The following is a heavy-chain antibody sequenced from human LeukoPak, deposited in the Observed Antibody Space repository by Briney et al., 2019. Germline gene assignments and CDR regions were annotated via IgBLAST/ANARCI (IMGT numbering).Heavy chain of an antibody. Sequence: PGGSLRLSCAASGFTFSDYSMNWVRQAPGKGLEWVSYISSGSSTIYYTDSVKGRFTISRDNAKNSLSLQMNSLRAEDTAVYYCARNKPNDKWGQGTLVTVSS. CDR1: GFTFSDYS. J-gene: IGHJ4*02. D-gene: IGHD3-9*01. CDR3: ARNKPNDK. CDR2: ISSGSSTI. V-gene: IGHV3-48*01.